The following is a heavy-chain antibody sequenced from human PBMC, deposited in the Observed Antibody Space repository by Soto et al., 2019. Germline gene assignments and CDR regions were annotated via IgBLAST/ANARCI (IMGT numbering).Heavy chain of an antibody. V-gene: IGHV1-69*13. CDR2: IIPIFGTA. J-gene: IGHJ6*02. Sequence: GASVKVSCKASGGTFSSYAISWVRQAPGQGLEWMGGIIPIFGTANYAQKFQGRVTITADESTSTAYMELSSLRSEDTAVYYCARGPSIAARSPYYYYYGMDVWGQGTTVTVSS. CDR3: ARGPSIAARSPYYYYYGMDV. D-gene: IGHD6-6*01. CDR1: GGTFSSYA.